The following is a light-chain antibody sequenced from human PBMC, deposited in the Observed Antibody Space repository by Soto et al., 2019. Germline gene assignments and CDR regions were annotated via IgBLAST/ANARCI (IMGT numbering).Light chain of an antibody. J-gene: IGKJ2*01. CDR1: QTVSSSY. CDR3: QQYHTSPRT. CDR2: ATS. Sequence: DIVLTQSPGTLSLSPGERATLSCRTSQTVSSSYLDWYQQKPGQAPRLLIYATSYRATGIPDRFSGSGSGTDFTLTISRLEREDFALYYCQQYHTSPRTFGQGTKVEIK. V-gene: IGKV3-20*01.